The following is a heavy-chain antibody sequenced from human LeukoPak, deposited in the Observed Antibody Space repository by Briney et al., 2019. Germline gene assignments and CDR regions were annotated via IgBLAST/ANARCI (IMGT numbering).Heavy chain of an antibody. CDR1: GFTFSSYS. Sequence: GETLRLSCAASGFTFSSYSFNWIRQLPGKGLEWVSSITTTVYTYYTHSVKGRFTISRDNAKNSLSLQMISLRAEDTAVYYCARVPANWYEGYCGQGTLVTVSS. CDR3: ARVPANWYEGY. J-gene: IGHJ4*02. V-gene: IGHV3-21*01. D-gene: IGHD6-13*01. CDR2: ITTTVYT.